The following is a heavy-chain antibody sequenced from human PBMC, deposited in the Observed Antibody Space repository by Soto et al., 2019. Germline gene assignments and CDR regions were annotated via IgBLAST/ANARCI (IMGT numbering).Heavy chain of an antibody. CDR3: ARDQLILPAHDFFYGSDV. CDR1: GFTFSMYS. V-gene: IGHV3-7*03. J-gene: IGHJ6*02. D-gene: IGHD2-15*01. Sequence: EVQLVESGGGLVQPGESLKLSCEVSGFTFSMYSMSWVRQAPGKGLEWVAKIPQEGGDGHYLDSVKGRFIISRDNAKNSLYLQMNSLRGEDTAVYYCARDQLILPAHDFFYGSDVWGQGATVTVSS. CDR2: IPQEGGDG.